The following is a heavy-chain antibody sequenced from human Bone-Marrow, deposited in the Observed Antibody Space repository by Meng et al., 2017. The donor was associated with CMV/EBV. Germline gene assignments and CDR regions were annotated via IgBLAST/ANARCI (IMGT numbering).Heavy chain of an antibody. CDR3: ARSSSGYYFGAFDI. J-gene: IGHJ3*02. CDR2: ISAYNGNT. V-gene: IGHV1-18*01. CDR1: GGTFSSYS. D-gene: IGHD3-22*01. Sequence: ASVKVSCKTSGGTFSSYSISWVRQAPGQGLEWMGWISAYNGNTNYAQKLQGRVTMTTDTSTSTAYMELRSLRSDDTAVYYCARSSSGYYFGAFDIWGQGTMVTVSS.